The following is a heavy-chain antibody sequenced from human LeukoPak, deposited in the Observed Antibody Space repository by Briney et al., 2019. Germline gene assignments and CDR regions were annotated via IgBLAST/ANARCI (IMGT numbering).Heavy chain of an antibody. D-gene: IGHD2-2*02. CDR3: ARYCSSTSCYKDAFDI. J-gene: IGHJ3*02. CDR1: GFTFSSYA. Sequence: GRSLRLSCAASGFTFSSYAMHWVRQAPGKGLEWVAVISYDGSNKYYADSVKGRFTISRDNSKNTLYLQVNSLRAEDTAVYYCARYCSSTSCYKDAFDIWGQGTMVTVSS. CDR2: ISYDGSNK. V-gene: IGHV3-30-3*01.